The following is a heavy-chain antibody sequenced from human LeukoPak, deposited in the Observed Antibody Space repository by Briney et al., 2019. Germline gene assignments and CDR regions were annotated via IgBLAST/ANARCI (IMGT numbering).Heavy chain of an antibody. CDR1: GFTFSSYW. Sequence: GGSLRLSCAASGFTFSSYWMSWVRQAPGKGLEWVANIKQDGSEKYYVDSVKGRFTISRDNAKNSLYLQMNSLRAEDTAVYYCARDLNGGWDSYYFDYWGQGTLVTVSS. D-gene: IGHD6-19*01. CDR2: IKQDGSEK. J-gene: IGHJ4*02. CDR3: ARDLNGGWDSYYFDY. V-gene: IGHV3-7*01.